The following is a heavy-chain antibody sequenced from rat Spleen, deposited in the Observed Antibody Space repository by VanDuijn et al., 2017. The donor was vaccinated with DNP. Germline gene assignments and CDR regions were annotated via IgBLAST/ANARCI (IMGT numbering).Heavy chain of an antibody. Sequence: EVQLVESGGGLVQPGRSLKLSCAASGFSFSYYYMAWVRQAPTKGLEWVAYIGSDGYAPYYGDSVKGRFTISRDTAKTTLYLQMASLRSEDTATYYCVTHGDITIAPLSTLFHGFVYWGQGTLVTVSS. CDR1: GFSFSYYY. D-gene: IGHD1-2*01. CDR2: IGSDGYAP. CDR3: VTHGDITIAPLSTLFHGFVY. J-gene: IGHJ3*01. V-gene: IGHV5-25*01.